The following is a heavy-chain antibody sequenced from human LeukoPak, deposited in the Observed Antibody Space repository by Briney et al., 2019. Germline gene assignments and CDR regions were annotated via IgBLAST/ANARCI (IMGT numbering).Heavy chain of an antibody. CDR1: GYTFTYYG. CDR3: GQFQWELRGFNY. J-gene: IGHJ4*02. Sequence: ASVKVSCRASGYTFTYYGISWVRQAPGQGLEWMGWISSSYGNTHYAQRLQGRVTMTTVTSTSTAYMEQGRARSDYANAYHWGQFQWELRGFNYWGQGTLVTVSS. D-gene: IGHD1-26*01. CDR2: ISSSYGNT. V-gene: IGHV1-18*01.